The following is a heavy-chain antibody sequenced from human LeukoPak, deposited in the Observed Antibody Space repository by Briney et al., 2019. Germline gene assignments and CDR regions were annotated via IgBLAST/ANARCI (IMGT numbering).Heavy chain of an antibody. V-gene: IGHV3-30*02. CDR3: AKDEPLYSSGWCHDY. CDR2: IRYDGSNK. Sequence: GGSLRLSCAASGFAFSSYGMHWVRQAPGKGLEWVAFIRYDGSNKYYADSVKGRFTISRDNPKNTLYLQMNSLRAEDTAVYYCAKDEPLYSSGWCHDYWGQGTLVTVSS. D-gene: IGHD6-19*01. CDR1: GFAFSSYG. J-gene: IGHJ4*02.